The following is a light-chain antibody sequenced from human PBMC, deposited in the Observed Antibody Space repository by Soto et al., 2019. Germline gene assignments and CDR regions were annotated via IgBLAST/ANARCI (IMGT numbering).Light chain of an antibody. CDR1: QTIHNY. CDR2: AVS. CDR3: QQTYNTPWT. Sequence: DIQMTQSPPSLSASVGDRVTITCRASQTIHNYLSWYQQKPGKAPKLLIYAVSFLESGVPSRFSGRTSGTDFTLTISSLQPEDFAAYYCQQTYNTPWTFGQGTKVDFK. J-gene: IGKJ1*01. V-gene: IGKV1-39*01.